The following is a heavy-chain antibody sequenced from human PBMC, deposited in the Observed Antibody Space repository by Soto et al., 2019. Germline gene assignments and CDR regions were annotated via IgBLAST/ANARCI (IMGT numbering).Heavy chain of an antibody. CDR3: ARVVFDGYYYYGMDV. CDR2: ISSSSSYI. D-gene: IGHD4-17*01. CDR1: GFTFSSYS. V-gene: IGHV3-21*01. J-gene: IGHJ6*02. Sequence: EVQLVESGGGLVKPGGSLRLSCAASGFTFSSYSMNWVRQAPGKGLEWVSSISSSSSYIYYADSVKGRFTISRDNAQNSLYLQMNSLRAEDTAVYYCARVVFDGYYYYGMDVWGQGTTVTVSS.